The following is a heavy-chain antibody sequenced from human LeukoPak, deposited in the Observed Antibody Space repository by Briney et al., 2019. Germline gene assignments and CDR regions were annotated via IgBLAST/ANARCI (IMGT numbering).Heavy chain of an antibody. Sequence: ASVKVPCKASGYTFTSYDINWVRQATGQGLEWMGWMNPNSGNTGYAQKFQGRVTMTRNTSISTAYMELSSLRSEDTAVYYCARGPVRILWFRESLYYFDYWGQGTLVTVSS. CDR1: GYTFTSYD. J-gene: IGHJ4*02. D-gene: IGHD3-10*01. CDR3: ARGPVRILWFRESLYYFDY. V-gene: IGHV1-8*01. CDR2: MNPNSGNT.